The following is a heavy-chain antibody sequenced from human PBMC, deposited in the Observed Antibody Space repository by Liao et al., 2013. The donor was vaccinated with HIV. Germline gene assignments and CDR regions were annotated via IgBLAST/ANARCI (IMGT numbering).Heavy chain of an antibody. J-gene: IGHJ6*03. CDR3: AKSPPGELYYYYYMDV. V-gene: IGHV4-61*02. Sequence: QVQLQESGPGLVKPSQTLSLTCTVSGDSITSGGNYWNWIRQPAGEGPEWVGHFRASGTTYYNPSLMGRVTISVDTSKNQLSLKLSSVTAADTAVYYCAKSPPGELYYYYYMDVWGKGTTVTVSS. D-gene: IGHD4-17*01. CDR1: GDSITSGGNY. CDR2: FRASGTT.